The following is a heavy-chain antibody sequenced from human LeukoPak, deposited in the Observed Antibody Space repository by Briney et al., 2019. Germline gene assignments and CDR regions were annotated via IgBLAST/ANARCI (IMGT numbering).Heavy chain of an antibody. Sequence: PSETLSLTCTVSGGSISSYYWSWIRQPPGKGLEWIGYIYYSGSTNYNPSLKSRVTISVDTSKNQFSLKLSSVTAADTAVYYCARGVYYDYVWGSYYFDYWGQGTLVTVSS. CDR1: GGSISSYY. CDR2: IYYSGST. D-gene: IGHD3-16*01. J-gene: IGHJ4*02. CDR3: ARGVYYDYVWGSYYFDY. V-gene: IGHV4-59*08.